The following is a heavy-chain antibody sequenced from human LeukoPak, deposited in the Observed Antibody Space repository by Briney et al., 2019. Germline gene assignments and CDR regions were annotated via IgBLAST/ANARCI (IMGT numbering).Heavy chain of an antibody. J-gene: IGHJ4*02. Sequence: GRSLILSCTASGFTFNEFGVHWVRQAPGQGLEWVALIWYDGSNKYYADSVKGRFTISRDNSKNTVFLQMNSLRVEDTAIYYCARDRPTGSYYSIDYWGQGIQATVSS. D-gene: IGHD1-26*01. CDR1: GFTFNEFG. V-gene: IGHV3-33*01. CDR2: IWYDGSNK. CDR3: ARDRPTGSYYSIDY.